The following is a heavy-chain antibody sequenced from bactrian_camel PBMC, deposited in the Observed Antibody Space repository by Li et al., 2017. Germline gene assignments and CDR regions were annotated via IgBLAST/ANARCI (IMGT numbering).Heavy chain of an antibody. V-gene: IGHV3S1*01. CDR1: GSTFSLYD. J-gene: IGHJ7*01. CDR2: ISTGVGGP. D-gene: IGHD5*01. Sequence: QLVESGGGLVQPGGYLRLSCAASGSTFSLYDMSWVRQVPGKEFEWISSISTGVGGPYYADSVKGRFTISRDNTKNTLYLQLNSLKTEDTAMYYCAKDNGLGGRWFEHYYGMDYWGKGTQVTVS.